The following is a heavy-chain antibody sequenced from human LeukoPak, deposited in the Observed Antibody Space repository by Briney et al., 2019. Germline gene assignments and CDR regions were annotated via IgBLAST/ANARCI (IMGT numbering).Heavy chain of an antibody. J-gene: IGHJ6*03. CDR2: IYHSGRI. CDR3: ARVVVGTMVREVTKSYYYYMDV. V-gene: IGHV4-4*02. CDR1: GGSISSSNW. Sequence: SETLSLTCAVSGGSISSSNWWSWVRQPPGKGLEWIGEIYHSGRINYNPSLKSRVTISVDKSKKQFSLKLSSVTAADTAVYYCARVVVGTMVREVTKSYYYYMDVWGKGTTVTVSS. D-gene: IGHD3-10*01.